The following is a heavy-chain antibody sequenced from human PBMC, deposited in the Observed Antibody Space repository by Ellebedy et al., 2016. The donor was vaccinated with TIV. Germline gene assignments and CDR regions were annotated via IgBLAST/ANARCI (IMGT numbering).Heavy chain of an antibody. CDR1: GFTFSYYW. V-gene: IGHV3-74*01. CDR3: TRDLVGATSDF. J-gene: IGHJ4*02. CDR2: INVDGTTI. D-gene: IGHD1-26*01. Sequence: PGGSLRLSCEASGFTFSYYWMHWVRQAPGKGLLWVSRINVDGTTINYADSVKGRFTISRDNAKNTVYLQMNSLRAEDSAVYHCTRDLVGATSDFWGQGALVTVST.